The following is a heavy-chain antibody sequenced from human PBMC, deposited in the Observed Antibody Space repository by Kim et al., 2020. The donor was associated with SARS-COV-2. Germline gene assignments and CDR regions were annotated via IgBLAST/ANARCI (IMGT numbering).Heavy chain of an antibody. CDR3: ARVMVRGVIILGY. D-gene: IGHD3-10*01. Sequence: YSQKCQGRVTITRDTSASTAYMELSSLRSEDTAVYYCARVMVRGVIILGYWGQGTLVTVSS. V-gene: IGHV1-3*01. J-gene: IGHJ4*02.